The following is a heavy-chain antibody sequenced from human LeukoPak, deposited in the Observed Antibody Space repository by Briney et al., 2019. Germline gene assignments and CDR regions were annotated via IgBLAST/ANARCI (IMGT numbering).Heavy chain of an antibody. CDR2: IYTSGST. CDR3: ARGLVDFDQTYYMDV. V-gene: IGHV4-4*07. Sequence: SETLSLTCTVSGGSISSYYWSWIRQPAGKGLEWIGRIYTSGSTNYNPSLKRRVTILVGTSRNQFSPKLSSVTAADTAVYYCARGLVDFDQTYYMDVWGKGTTVTVSS. CDR1: GGSISSYY. D-gene: IGHD3-9*01. J-gene: IGHJ6*03.